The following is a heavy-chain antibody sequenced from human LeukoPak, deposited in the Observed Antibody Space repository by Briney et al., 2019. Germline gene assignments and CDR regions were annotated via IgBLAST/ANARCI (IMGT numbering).Heavy chain of an antibody. J-gene: IGHJ5*02. V-gene: IGHV3-9*01. CDR3: ARGGRYYGSGSYSWFDP. Sequence: GGSLRLSCAASRFTFDDYAMHWVRQAPGKGLEWVSGISWNSGSIGYADSVKGRFTISRDNAKNSLYLQMNSLRAEDTAVYYCARGGRYYGSGSYSWFDPWGQGTLVTVSS. D-gene: IGHD3-10*01. CDR1: RFTFDDYA. CDR2: ISWNSGSI.